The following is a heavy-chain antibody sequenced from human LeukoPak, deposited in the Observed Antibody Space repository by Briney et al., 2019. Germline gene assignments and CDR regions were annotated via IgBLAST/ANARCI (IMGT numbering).Heavy chain of an antibody. Sequence: ASVKVSCKASGYTFTSYGIRWVRQAPGQGLEWMGWISAYNGNTNYAQKLQGRVTMTTDPSTSTAYMELRSLRSDDTAVYYCARDRALRRGPGFYDSSGYYSPWGQGTLVTVSS. CDR1: GYTFTSYG. V-gene: IGHV1-18*01. D-gene: IGHD3-22*01. CDR3: ARDRALRRGPGFYDSSGYYSP. J-gene: IGHJ5*02. CDR2: ISAYNGNT.